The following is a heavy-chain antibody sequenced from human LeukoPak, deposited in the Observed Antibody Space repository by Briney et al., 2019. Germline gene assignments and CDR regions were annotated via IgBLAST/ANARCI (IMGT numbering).Heavy chain of an antibody. D-gene: IGHD2-2*01. CDR2: IKQDGSEK. CDR3: ARDRSDYCSSTSCYSIYYMDV. V-gene: IGHV3-7*01. Sequence: PGGSLRLSCAASGFTFSSYWMSWVRQAPGKGLEWVANIKQDGSEKYYVDSVKGRFTISRDNAKNSLYLQMNSLRAEDTAVYYCARDRSDYCSSTSCYSIYYMDVWGKGTTVTVSS. J-gene: IGHJ6*03. CDR1: GFTFSSYW.